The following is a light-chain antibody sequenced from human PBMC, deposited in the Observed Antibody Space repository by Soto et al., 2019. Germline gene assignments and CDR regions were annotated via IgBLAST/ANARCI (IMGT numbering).Light chain of an antibody. CDR2: GAS. V-gene: IGKV1-5*01. J-gene: IGKJ1*01. CDR1: QSISNW. Sequence: DIQMTQSPSTLSASVGDRVNISCRASQSISNWLAWFQQKPGKAPQLLISGASSLESGVPSRFSGSGSGTEFTLTISSLQPGDFATYYCQQYYNYWTVGQGTKV. CDR3: QQYYNYWT.